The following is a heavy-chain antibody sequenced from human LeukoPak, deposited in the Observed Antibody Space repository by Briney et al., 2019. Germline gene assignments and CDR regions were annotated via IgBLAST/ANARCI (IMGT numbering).Heavy chain of an antibody. J-gene: IGHJ4*02. CDR2: IYQSGST. CDR1: GASISSTNW. V-gene: IGHV4-4*02. D-gene: IGHD6-13*01. Sequence: PSETLSLTCAVSGASISSTNWWSWVRQPPGKGLEWIGEIYQSGSTNYNPSLKSRVTILLDKSRNQFSLKLSSVTAADTAVYYCARYSSSSSTPFDYWGQGTLVTVSS. CDR3: ARYSSSSSTPFDY.